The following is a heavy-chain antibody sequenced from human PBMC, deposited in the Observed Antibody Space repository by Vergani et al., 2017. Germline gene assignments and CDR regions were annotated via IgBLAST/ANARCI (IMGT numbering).Heavy chain of an antibody. CDR2: IDHTGRP. J-gene: IGHJ6*03. V-gene: IGHV4-34*01. CDR1: GGSFTSYH. Sequence: QVQLQQWGGGLLKPSETLSLTCVVNGGSFTSYHWTWIRQSPGEGLEWVGDIDHTGRPDYNPSLKGRLTMSVDKSRNQFSLTLNSVTATDTAIYFCARVNTETNGHLYYYYYMDVWVQGTAVTVS. CDR3: ARVNTETNGHLYYYYYMDV. D-gene: IGHD4-11*01.